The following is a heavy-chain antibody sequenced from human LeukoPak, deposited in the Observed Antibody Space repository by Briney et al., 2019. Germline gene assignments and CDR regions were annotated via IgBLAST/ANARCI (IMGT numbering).Heavy chain of an antibody. Sequence: PSETLSLTCAVYGGSFSGYYWTWIRQPPGKGLEWIGEINHTGSTNYNPSLKSRVTISVDTSKSQFSLKLSSVTAADTAVYYCARAITVTPDYWGQGTLVTVSS. CDR3: ARAITVTPDY. V-gene: IGHV4-34*01. CDR2: INHTGST. J-gene: IGHJ4*02. CDR1: GGSFSGYY. D-gene: IGHD4-17*01.